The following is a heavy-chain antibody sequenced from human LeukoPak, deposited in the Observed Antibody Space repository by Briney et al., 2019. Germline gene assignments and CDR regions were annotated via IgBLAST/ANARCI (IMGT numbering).Heavy chain of an antibody. CDR1: GYTFTSYY. D-gene: IGHD2-2*02. J-gene: IGHJ5*02. CDR2: INPSGGST. CDR3: ARDLVVVPAAINNWFDP. V-gene: IGHV1-46*01. Sequence: ASVKVSCKASGYTFTSYYMHWVRQAPGQGLEWMGIINPSGGSTSYAQKFQGRVTMTRDTSTSTVYMELSSLRSEDTAVYYCARDLVVVPAAINNWFDPWGQGTLVTVSS.